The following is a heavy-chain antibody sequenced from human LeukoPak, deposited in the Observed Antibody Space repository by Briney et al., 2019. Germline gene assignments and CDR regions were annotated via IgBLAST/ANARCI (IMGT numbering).Heavy chain of an antibody. J-gene: IGHJ4*02. CDR3: AGEAVAGTLDDY. V-gene: IGHV1-24*01. CDR1: GYTLTELS. Sequence: ASVKVSCKVSGYTLTELSMHWVRQAPGKGLEWMGGFDPGDGETIYAQKFQGRVTMTEDTSTDTAYMELSSLRSEDTAVYYCAGEAVAGTLDDYWGQGTLVTVSS. CDR2: FDPGDGET. D-gene: IGHD6-19*01.